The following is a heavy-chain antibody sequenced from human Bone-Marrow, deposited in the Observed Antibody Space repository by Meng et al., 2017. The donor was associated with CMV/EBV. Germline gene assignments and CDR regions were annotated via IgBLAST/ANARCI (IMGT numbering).Heavy chain of an antibody. CDR1: GFTFSSYW. Sequence: GESLKIPCAASGFTFSSYWMHWVRQAPGKGLVWVSRINSDGSSTSYADSVKGRFTISRDNAKNTLYLQMNSLRAEDTAVYYCASWGSTSSAYGMDVWGQGTTVTVSS. V-gene: IGHV3-74*01. CDR3: ASWGSTSSAYGMDV. CDR2: INSDGSST. J-gene: IGHJ6*02. D-gene: IGHD2-2*01.